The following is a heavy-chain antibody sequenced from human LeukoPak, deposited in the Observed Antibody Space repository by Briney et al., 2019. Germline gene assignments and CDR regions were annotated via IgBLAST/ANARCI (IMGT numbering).Heavy chain of an antibody. CDR3: ARADGANFDY. Sequence: ASVKVSCKASGGTFSSYAISWVRHAPGEAFEWMGGIIPIFGTANYAQRFQGRVTITADESTSTAYMELSSLRSEDTAVYYCARADGANFDYGGQGTLVTVSS. V-gene: IGHV1-69*13. J-gene: IGHJ4*02. CDR1: GGTFSSYA. D-gene: IGHD3-16*01. CDR2: IIPIFGTA.